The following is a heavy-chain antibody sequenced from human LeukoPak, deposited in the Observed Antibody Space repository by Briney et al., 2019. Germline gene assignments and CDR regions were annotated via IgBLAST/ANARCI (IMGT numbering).Heavy chain of an antibody. J-gene: IGHJ4*02. Sequence: PGGSLRLSCVGSGFTFSDAWMSWVHQAPGKGLGWVGRIKSKSDGGTIDYAAPVKGRFTISRDDSRNTLYLQMNSLKTEDTAVYYCTTRRQDGWWGQGTLVTVS. CDR2: IKSKSDGGTI. V-gene: IGHV3-15*01. CDR1: GFTFSDAW. CDR3: TTRRQDGW. D-gene: IGHD2-15*01.